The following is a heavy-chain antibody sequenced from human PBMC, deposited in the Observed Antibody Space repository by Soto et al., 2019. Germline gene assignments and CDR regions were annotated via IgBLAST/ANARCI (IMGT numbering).Heavy chain of an antibody. D-gene: IGHD6-13*01. Sequence: GGSLRLSCAASGFTFSSYGMHWVRQAPGKGLEWVAVIWYDGSNKYYADSVKGRFTISRDNSKNTLYLQMNSLRAEDTAVYYCARVGYSSSWYVKDYWGQGTLVTVSS. J-gene: IGHJ4*02. CDR3: ARVGYSSSWYVKDY. V-gene: IGHV3-33*01. CDR2: IWYDGSNK. CDR1: GFTFSSYG.